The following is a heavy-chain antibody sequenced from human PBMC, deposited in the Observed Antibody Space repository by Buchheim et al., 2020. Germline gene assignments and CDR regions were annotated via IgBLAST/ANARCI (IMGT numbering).Heavy chain of an antibody. CDR1: GFTFTDFW. D-gene: IGHD3-3*01. J-gene: IGHJ5*02. CDR3: ARDTGWSGYYTES. Sequence: EVQLVESGGGLVQPGGSLRLSCAASGFTFTDFWMTWVRQAPGRGLEWLGNIKGDGSAIYYTDSVKGRFTISRDNAKNSVYLHMNSLRGEDTAVYYCARDTGWSGYYTESWGQGTL. V-gene: IGHV3-7*03. CDR2: IKGDGSAI.